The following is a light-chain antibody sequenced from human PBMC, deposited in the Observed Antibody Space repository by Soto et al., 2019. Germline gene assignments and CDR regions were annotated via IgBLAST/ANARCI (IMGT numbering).Light chain of an antibody. V-gene: IGLV2-14*01. CDR1: TSDVPGSNP. J-gene: IGLJ2*01. CDR3: SSYITSDIVV. CDR2: DVF. Sequence: QSVLTQPASLSASRGQSITISCTGTTSDVPGSNPVSWYQQHPGKAPILIVFDVFKRPSGISDRFSGSKSDNTASLTISGLQAEDVADYYCSSYITSDIVVFGGGTKVTVL.